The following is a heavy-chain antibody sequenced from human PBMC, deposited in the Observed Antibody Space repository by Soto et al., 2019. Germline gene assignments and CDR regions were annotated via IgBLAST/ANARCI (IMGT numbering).Heavy chain of an antibody. V-gene: IGHV4-31*03. Sequence: KTSETLSLTCTVSGSSISSGSCYWSWIRQHPGKGLEWIGYIYYSGSTYYNPSLKSRVTISVDTSKNQFSLKLSSVTAADTAVYYCARGHLYSSSWYGPFDYWGQGTLVTVSS. CDR1: GSSISSGSCY. D-gene: IGHD6-13*01. J-gene: IGHJ4*02. CDR2: IYYSGST. CDR3: ARGHLYSSSWYGPFDY.